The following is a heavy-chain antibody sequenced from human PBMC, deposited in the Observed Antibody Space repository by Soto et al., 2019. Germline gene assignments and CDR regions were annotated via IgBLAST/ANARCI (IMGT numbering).Heavy chain of an antibody. V-gene: IGHV1-69*12. Sequence: QVQLLQSGAEVKKPGSSVKVSCKSSGGTFSNYGFSWVRQAPGQGLECMGVIVPIFGAEHPQKFQGRVTITADESTHTGFLDLRGLRCEETAVYYCARGGSDYAGRGYSQGHVWGQGPTVTVSS. J-gene: IGHJ6*02. D-gene: IGHD2-15*01. CDR1: GGTFSNYG. CDR3: ARGGSDYAGRGYSQGHV. CDR2: IVPIFGA.